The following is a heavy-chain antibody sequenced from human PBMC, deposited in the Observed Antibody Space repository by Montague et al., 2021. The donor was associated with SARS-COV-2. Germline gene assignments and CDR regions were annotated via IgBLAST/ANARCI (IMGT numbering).Heavy chain of an antibody. Sequence: SETRSLTYTVSGDSISSGGYFWGWIRQPPGKGLEWIASIHIGGTSYLNPSLKSRVTISIDSSKNQFSLNVTSVTAADTAVYFCARSRDWYLGNWGQGTLATVSS. CDR2: IHIGGTS. D-gene: IGHD3-9*01. CDR3: ARSRDWYLGN. CDR1: GDSISSGGYF. J-gene: IGHJ4*02. V-gene: IGHV4-39*07.